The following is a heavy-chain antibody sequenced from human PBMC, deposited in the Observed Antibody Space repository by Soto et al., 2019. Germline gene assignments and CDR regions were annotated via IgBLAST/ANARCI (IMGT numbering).Heavy chain of an antibody. CDR1: GGSFSSYT. CDR2: IIPILGIA. V-gene: IGHV1-69*04. J-gene: IGHJ3*02. D-gene: IGHD2-2*01. Sequence: SVKVSCKASGGSFSSYTISWVRQAPGQGLEWMGRIIPILGIANYAQKFQGRVTITADKSTSTAYMELSSLRSEDTAVYYCARDLKIVVVPAAPYDAYDIWGQGTMVTVSS. CDR3: ARDLKIVVVPAAPYDAYDI.